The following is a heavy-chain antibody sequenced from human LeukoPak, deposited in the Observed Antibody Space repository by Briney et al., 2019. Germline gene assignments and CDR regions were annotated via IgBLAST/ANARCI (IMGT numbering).Heavy chain of an antibody. Sequence: SVKVSCKASGGTSSSYAISWVRQAPGQGLEWMGGIIPIFGTAHYAQKFQGRVTITADESTSTAYMELSSLRSEDTAVYYCARRPNYYYGSGSTNYFDYWGQGTLVTVSS. D-gene: IGHD3-10*01. CDR2: IIPIFGTA. J-gene: IGHJ4*02. CDR3: ARRPNYYYGSGSTNYFDY. V-gene: IGHV1-69*13. CDR1: GGTSSSYA.